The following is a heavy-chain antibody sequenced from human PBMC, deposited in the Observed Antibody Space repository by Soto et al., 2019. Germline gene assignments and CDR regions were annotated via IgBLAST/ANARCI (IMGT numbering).Heavy chain of an antibody. V-gene: IGHV3-23*01. CDR1: GFTFINYA. J-gene: IGHJ2*01. CDR3: ARKVPGSTSRPDYWYFDL. D-gene: IGHD3-10*01. Sequence: EVQLLESGGGLVQPGGSLRLSCAGSGFTFINYAMNWVRQAPGKGLEWVSTISGGGDAPFFADSARGRFTISRDNSKNTVTLQMNYLGVDDTAVYFCARKVPGSTSRPDYWYFDLWGRGTLVTVSS. CDR2: ISGGGDAP.